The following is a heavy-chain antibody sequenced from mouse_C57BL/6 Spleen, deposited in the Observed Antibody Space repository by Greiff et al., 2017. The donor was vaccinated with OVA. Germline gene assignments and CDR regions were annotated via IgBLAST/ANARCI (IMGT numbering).Heavy chain of an antibody. Sequence: QVQLKQSGAELVKPGASVKGSGKASGYTFTSYWRNWVKQRPGQGLEGIGRIHPSDSDTNYNQKFKGKATLTVDKSSSTAYMQLSSLTSEDSAVYYCAMGYSNFPFAYWGQGTLVTVSA. D-gene: IGHD2-5*01. V-gene: IGHV1-74*01. CDR3: AMGYSNFPFAY. CDR1: GYTFTSYW. J-gene: IGHJ3*01. CDR2: IHPSDSDT.